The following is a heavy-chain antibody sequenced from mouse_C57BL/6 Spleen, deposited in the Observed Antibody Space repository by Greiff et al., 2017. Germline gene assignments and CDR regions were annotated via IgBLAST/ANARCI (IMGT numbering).Heavy chain of an antibody. CDR1: GFSFNTYA. J-gene: IGHJ4*01. V-gene: IGHV10-1*01. CDR2: IRSKSNNYAP. CDR3: VREDSSGYNAMDY. Sequence: EVQLVESGGGLVQPTGSLKLSCAASGFSFNTYAMNWVRQAPGKGLEWVARIRSKSNNYAPYYADSVKDRFTISRDDSESMLYLQMNNLKTEDTAMYYCVREDSSGYNAMDYWGQVTSVTVSS. D-gene: IGHD3-2*02.